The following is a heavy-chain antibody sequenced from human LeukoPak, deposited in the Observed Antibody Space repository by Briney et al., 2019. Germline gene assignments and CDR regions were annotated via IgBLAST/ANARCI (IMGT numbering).Heavy chain of an antibody. CDR1: GGSVSSGSYY. J-gene: IGHJ4*02. CDR2: IYYSGST. CDR3: ARVQLGYCSGGSCYPSLDY. D-gene: IGHD2-15*01. V-gene: IGHV4-61*01. Sequence: SETLSLTCTVSGGSVSSGSYYWSWIRQPPGKGLEWIGYIYYSGSTNYNPSLKSRVTISVDTSKNQFSLKLSSVTDADTAVYYCARVQLGYCSGGSCYPSLDYWGQGTLVTVSS.